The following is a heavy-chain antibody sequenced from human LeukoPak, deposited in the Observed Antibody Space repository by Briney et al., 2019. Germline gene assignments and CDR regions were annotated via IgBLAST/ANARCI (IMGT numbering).Heavy chain of an antibody. Sequence: GGSLRLSCAASGFTFSSYWMSGVRQAPGKGLEWVANIKQDGSEKYYVDSVKGRFTISRDNAKNSLYLQMNSLRAEDTAVYYCARAGYEYSSSYGYWGQGTLVTVSS. V-gene: IGHV3-7*01. D-gene: IGHD6-6*01. CDR1: GFTFSSYW. CDR3: ARAGYEYSSSYGY. CDR2: IKQDGSEK. J-gene: IGHJ4*02.